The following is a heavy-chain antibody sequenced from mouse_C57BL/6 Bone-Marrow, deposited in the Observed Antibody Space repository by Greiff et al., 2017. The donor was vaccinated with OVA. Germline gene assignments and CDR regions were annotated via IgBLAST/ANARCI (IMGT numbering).Heavy chain of an antibody. Sequence: VKLQESGPELVKPGASVKISCKASGYTFTDYYINWVKQRPGQGLEWIGWIFPGSGSTYYNEKFKGKATLTVDKSSSTAYMLLSSLTSEDSAVYFCARNYYSNYGSGYYAMDYWGRGTSVTVSS. CDR3: ARNYYSNYGSGYYAMDY. CDR1: GYTFTDYY. V-gene: IGHV1-75*01. D-gene: IGHD2-5*01. J-gene: IGHJ4*01. CDR2: IFPGSGST.